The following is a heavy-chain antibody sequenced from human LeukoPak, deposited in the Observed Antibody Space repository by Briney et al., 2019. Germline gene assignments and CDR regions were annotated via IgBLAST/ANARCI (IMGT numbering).Heavy chain of an antibody. Sequence: SETLSLTCNVSGDSISSDYWSWIRQPPGKGLEWIGSIYHSGSTYYNPSLKSRVTISVDTSKNQFSLKLSSVTAADTAVYYCARGYDILTGYLDYWGQGTLVTVSS. J-gene: IGHJ4*02. D-gene: IGHD3-9*01. CDR1: GDSISSDY. CDR3: ARGYDILTGYLDY. V-gene: IGHV4-38-2*02. CDR2: IYHSGST.